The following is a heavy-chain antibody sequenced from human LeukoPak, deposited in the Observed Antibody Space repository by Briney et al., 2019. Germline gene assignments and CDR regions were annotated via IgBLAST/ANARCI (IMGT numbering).Heavy chain of an antibody. J-gene: IGHJ4*02. CDR1: GFTFSSYW. CDR2: IKQDGSGK. V-gene: IGHV3-7*01. D-gene: IGHD3-10*02. Sequence: GGSLRLSCAASGFTFSSYWMSWVRQAPGKGLEWVANIKQDGSGKYYVDSVKGRFTISRDNAKNSLYLQMNSLRAEDTAVYYCARERMIGGALGVCGYWGQGTLVTVSS. CDR3: ARERMIGGALGVCGY.